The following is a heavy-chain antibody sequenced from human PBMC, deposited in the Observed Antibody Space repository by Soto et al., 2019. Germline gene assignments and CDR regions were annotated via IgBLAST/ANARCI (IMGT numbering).Heavy chain of an antibody. D-gene: IGHD2-15*01. CDR2: VSASGGST. J-gene: IGHJ6*02. CDR1: GFSFNTYA. Sequence: EVQLLESGGGLVQPGGSLRLSCAASGFSFNTYAMSWVRQARGKGPEWVSTVSASGGSTYSADSVKGRFTISRDNSKNPVHLQMNSLRAEDTAVYYCAKTMGDCSGGSCYGAYSMDVWAKGSQSPSP. CDR3: AKTMGDCSGGSCYGAYSMDV. V-gene: IGHV3-23*01.